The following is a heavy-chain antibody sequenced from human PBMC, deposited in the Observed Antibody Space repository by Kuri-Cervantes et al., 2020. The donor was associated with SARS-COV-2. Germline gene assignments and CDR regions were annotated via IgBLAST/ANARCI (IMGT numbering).Heavy chain of an antibody. CDR1: GFTFSSYG. CDR2: IRYDGSNK. D-gene: IGHD3-3*01. Sequence: GESLKISCAASGFTFSSYGMHWVRQAPGKGLEWVAFIRYDGSNKYYADSVKGRFTISRDNSKNTLYLQMNSLKTEDTAVYYCTTLWSAWGQGTLVTVSS. J-gene: IGHJ4*02. CDR3: TTLWSA. V-gene: IGHV3-30*02.